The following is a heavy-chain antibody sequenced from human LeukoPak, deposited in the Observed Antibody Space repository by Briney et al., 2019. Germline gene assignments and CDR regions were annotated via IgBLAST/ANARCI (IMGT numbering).Heavy chain of an antibody. Sequence: PSETLSLTCAVYGGSFSGYYWSWISQPPGKGLEWIGEINHSGSTNYNPSLKSRVTISVDTSKNQFSLKLSSVTAADTAVYYCARGPPPTYYDFWSGYYDYWGQGTLVTVSS. CDR1: GGSFSGYY. V-gene: IGHV4-34*01. CDR2: INHSGST. J-gene: IGHJ4*02. D-gene: IGHD3-3*01. CDR3: ARGPPPTYYDFWSGYYDY.